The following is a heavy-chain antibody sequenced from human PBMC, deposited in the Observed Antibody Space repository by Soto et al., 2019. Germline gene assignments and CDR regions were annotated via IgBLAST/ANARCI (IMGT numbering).Heavy chain of an antibody. J-gene: IGHJ4*02. V-gene: IGHV4-30-2*01. D-gene: IGHD1-1*01. Sequence: QLQLQESGSGLVKPSQTLSLTCAVSGGSISSGGYSWSWIWQPPGEGLEWVGYIYHSGSTYYNPSLKSRVTISVDRSKNQFSLKLSSVTAADTAVYYCARSASTVTTLDYWGQGTLVTVSS. CDR1: GGSISSGGYS. CDR2: IYHSGST. CDR3: ARSASTVTTLDY.